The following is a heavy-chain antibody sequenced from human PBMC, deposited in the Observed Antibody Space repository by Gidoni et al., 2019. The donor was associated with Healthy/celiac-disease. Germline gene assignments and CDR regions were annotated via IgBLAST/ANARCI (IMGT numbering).Heavy chain of an antibody. CDR1: RGSISSGSYY. V-gene: IGHV4-61*02. CDR3: ARAFGLPGSWFDP. Sequence: QVQLQESGPGLVKPSQTLSLTCTVSRGSISSGSYYRVWIRQPAGKRLEWIGRIDTSGSTNYNPSIKSRVTISVDTSKNQCSLKLSSVTAEDTAVYYGARAFGLPGSWFDPWGQGTLVTVSS. CDR2: IDTSGST. J-gene: IGHJ5*02. D-gene: IGHD3-16*01.